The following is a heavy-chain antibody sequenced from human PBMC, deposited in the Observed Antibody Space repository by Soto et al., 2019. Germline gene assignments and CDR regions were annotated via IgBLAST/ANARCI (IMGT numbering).Heavy chain of an antibody. CDR2: ISSSGSNV. V-gene: IGHV3-11*01. Sequence: QVQLVESGGGLVTPGGSLRLTCAASGFTFSDYYMSWLRQAPGKGLEWVTYISSSGSNVYYGDSVKGRFTISRDNAKNSLYLQMDGLTAEDTALYYCVRDCGTRCYYWGQGILVAVSS. D-gene: IGHD2-2*01. CDR1: GFTFSDYY. J-gene: IGHJ4*01. CDR3: VRDCGTRCYY.